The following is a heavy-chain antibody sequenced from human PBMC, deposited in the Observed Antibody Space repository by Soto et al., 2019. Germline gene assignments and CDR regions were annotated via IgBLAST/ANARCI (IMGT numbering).Heavy chain of an antibody. Sequence: ASVRVSCKASGYTFTNYDINWVRQATGQGLEWMGWMNPSNGNTGYAQKFQGRVTMTRDTSISAAYMELSSLTSADTAVYYCARFVRHQLPTIDYWGQGALVTVSS. J-gene: IGHJ4*02. D-gene: IGHD1-26*01. CDR3: ARFVRHQLPTIDY. CDR2: MNPSNGNT. V-gene: IGHV1-8*01. CDR1: GYTFTNYD.